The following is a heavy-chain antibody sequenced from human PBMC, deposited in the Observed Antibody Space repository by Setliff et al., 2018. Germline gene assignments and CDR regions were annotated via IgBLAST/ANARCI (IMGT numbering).Heavy chain of an antibody. D-gene: IGHD3-22*01. CDR2: IYIGGST. CDR3: ARESRYYYDNLGTLDY. J-gene: IGHJ4*02. CDR1: GGSISSYY. Sequence: SETLSLTCTVSGGSISSYYWSWIRQPAGKGLEWIGHIYIGGSTYYNPSLKSRVSISVDTSKNQFSLKLSSVTAADTAVYYCARESRYYYDNLGTLDYWGQGTLVTV. V-gene: IGHV4-4*07.